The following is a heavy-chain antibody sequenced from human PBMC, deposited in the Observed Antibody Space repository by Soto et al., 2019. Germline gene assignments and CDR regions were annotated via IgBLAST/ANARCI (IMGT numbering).Heavy chain of an antibody. CDR2: IYYSGNT. CDR3: ARDPSYGDYSYYGMDV. Sequence: QVQLQESGPGLMKPSQTLSLTCAVSGASINGDGYYWSWIRQHPGKGLEWIGSIYYSGNTYYSPSLKSRVTISVDTSKNHFSLRLTSVTAADTAVYYCARDPSYGDYSYYGMDVWGQGTTVTVSS. J-gene: IGHJ6*02. D-gene: IGHD4-17*01. CDR1: GASINGDGYY. V-gene: IGHV4-31*11.